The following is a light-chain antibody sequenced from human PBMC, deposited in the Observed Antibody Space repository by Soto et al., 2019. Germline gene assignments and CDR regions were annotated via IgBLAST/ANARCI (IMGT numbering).Light chain of an antibody. J-gene: IGKJ4*01. CDR1: QSVSSN. Sequence: EIVMTQSPATLSVSPGERATLSCRASQSVSSNLAWYQQKPGQAPRLLIYGASTRATGIPARFSGSGSGTEFTLTIRNLQSEDFAVYYCQQYNNWPPGSTFGGGTKVEIK. CDR3: QQYNNWPPGST. V-gene: IGKV3-15*01. CDR2: GAS.